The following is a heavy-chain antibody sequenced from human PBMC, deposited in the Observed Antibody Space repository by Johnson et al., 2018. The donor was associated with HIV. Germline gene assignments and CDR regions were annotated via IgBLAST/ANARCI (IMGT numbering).Heavy chain of an antibody. J-gene: IGHJ3*02. V-gene: IGHV3-30*04. CDR3: AREYYYDSSGYNAFDI. Sequence: QVQLVESGGGVVQPGRSLRLSCAASGFTFSSYAIHWVRQAPAKGLEWVAVISYDGSDKYYADSVKGRFTISRDSSKNTLYLQMNSLRAEDTAVYYCAREYYYDSSGYNAFDIWGQGTMVTVSS. D-gene: IGHD3-22*01. CDR1: GFTFSSYA. CDR2: ISYDGSDK.